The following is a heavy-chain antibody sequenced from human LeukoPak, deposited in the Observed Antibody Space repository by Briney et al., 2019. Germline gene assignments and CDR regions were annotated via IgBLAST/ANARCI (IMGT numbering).Heavy chain of an antibody. J-gene: IGHJ4*02. CDR3: ASPLWGWPC. Sequence: GASVKVSCKAFGYTFTSNYMHWVRQAPGQGLEWMGIINPSGGSTSYAQKFQGRVTMTRDMSTSTAYMELSRLRSDETAVYYCASPLWGWPCWGQGTLLTVSS. CDR2: INPSGGST. V-gene: IGHV1-46*01. D-gene: IGHD6-19*01. CDR1: GYTFTSNY.